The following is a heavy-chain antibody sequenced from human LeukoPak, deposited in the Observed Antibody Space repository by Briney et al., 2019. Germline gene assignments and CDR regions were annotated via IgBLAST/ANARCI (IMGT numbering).Heavy chain of an antibody. D-gene: IGHD2-2*02. Sequence: ASVKVSCKASGYTFTSYGISWVRQAPGQGLEWMGIINPSGGSTSYAQKFQGRVTMTRDTSTSTVYMELSSLRSEDTAVYYCARGYCSSTSCYTGYFQHWGQGTLVTVSS. V-gene: IGHV1-46*01. CDR3: ARGYCSSTSCYTGYFQH. CDR1: GYTFTSYG. J-gene: IGHJ1*01. CDR2: INPSGGST.